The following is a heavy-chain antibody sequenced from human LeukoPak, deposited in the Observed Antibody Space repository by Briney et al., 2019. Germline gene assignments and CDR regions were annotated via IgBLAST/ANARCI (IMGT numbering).Heavy chain of an antibody. CDR2: IYTSGST. D-gene: IGHD2-2*02. CDR3: ARDRAVVPAAISDNYYYYYGMDV. Sequence: SQTLSLTCTVSGGSISSGSYYGSWIRQPAGKGLEWIGRIYTSGSTNYNPSLKSRVTISVDTSRNQFSLKLSSVTAADTAVYYCARDRAVVPAAISDNYYYYYGMDVWGQGTTVTVSS. J-gene: IGHJ6*02. CDR1: GGSISSGSYY. V-gene: IGHV4-61*02.